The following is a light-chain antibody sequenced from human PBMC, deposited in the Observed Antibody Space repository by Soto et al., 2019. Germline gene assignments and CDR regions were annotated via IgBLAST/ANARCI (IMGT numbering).Light chain of an antibody. CDR2: DAS. Sequence: EIVLTLSPATLSLSPGERATLSCRASQSVSSYLAWYQQKPGQAPRLLIYDASNRATGIPARFSGSGSGTDFTLTISSLEPEDFAVYYCQQRSNWPRTFGPGT. CDR3: QQRSNWPRT. V-gene: IGKV3-11*01. CDR1: QSVSSY. J-gene: IGKJ3*01.